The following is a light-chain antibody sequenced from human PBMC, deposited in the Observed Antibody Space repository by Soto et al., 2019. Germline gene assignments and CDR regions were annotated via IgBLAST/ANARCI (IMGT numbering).Light chain of an antibody. CDR2: EVS. CDR1: SSDVGSYNL. V-gene: IGLV2-23*02. CDR3: CSYAGSSTFEV. Sequence: SALTQPASVSGSPGQSITISCTGTSSDVGSYNLVSWYQQYPGKAPKLMIYEVSKRPSGVSNRFSGSKSGNTASLTISGLQAEDEADYYCCSYAGSSTFEVFGGGTKLTVL. J-gene: IGLJ3*02.